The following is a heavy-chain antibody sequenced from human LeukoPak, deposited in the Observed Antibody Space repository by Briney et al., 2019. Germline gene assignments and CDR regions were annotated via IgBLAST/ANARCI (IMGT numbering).Heavy chain of an antibody. V-gene: IGHV3-48*03. Sequence: LAGGSLRLSCAASGFTFSSYEMNWVRQAPGKGLEWVSYISSSGSTIYYADSVKGRFTISRDNAKNSLYLQMNSLRAEDTAVYYCARWLYGHLDYWGQGTLVPVSS. D-gene: IGHD3-16*01. J-gene: IGHJ4*02. CDR1: GFTFSSYE. CDR2: ISSSGSTI. CDR3: ARWLYGHLDY.